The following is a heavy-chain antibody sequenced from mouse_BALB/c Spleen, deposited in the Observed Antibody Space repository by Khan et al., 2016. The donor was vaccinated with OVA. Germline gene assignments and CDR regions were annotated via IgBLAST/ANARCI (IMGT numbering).Heavy chain of an antibody. CDR3: ARNPFAY. CDR2: IDPYDSET. J-gene: IGHJ3*01. CDR1: GYTFTSYW. Sequence: QVQLQQSGAELVGPGASVKLSCEASGYTFTSYWMNWVKHSPKQGLEWIGRIDPYDSETHYNQNFKDKAILTVDKSSSTAYMQLSSLTSEDSAVYFCARNPFAYWGQGTLVTVSA. V-gene: IGHV1-52*01.